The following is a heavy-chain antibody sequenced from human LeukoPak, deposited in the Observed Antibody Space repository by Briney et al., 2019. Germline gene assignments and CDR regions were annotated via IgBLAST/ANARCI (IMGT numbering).Heavy chain of an antibody. D-gene: IGHD2-15*01. CDR2: IRYDGSKK. Sequence: GGSLRLSCAASGFTFSNYGMHWVRQAPGKGLEWVAFIRYDGSKKYYADSVKGRFTVSRDNSKNTLYLQMNSLRAEDTAVYYCARDGWPQTPCDYWGQGTLVTVSS. CDR3: ARDGWPQTPCDY. J-gene: IGHJ4*02. CDR1: GFTFSNYG. V-gene: IGHV3-30*02.